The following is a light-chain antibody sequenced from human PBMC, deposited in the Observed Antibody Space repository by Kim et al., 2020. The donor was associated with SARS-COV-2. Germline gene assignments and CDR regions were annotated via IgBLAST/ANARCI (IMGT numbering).Light chain of an antibody. Sequence: SYELTQPPSVSVSPGQTASVTCSGNNLADKYVCWYQQKPGQSPVLILYQDTKRPSGIPERFSGSNSGKTATLTISGTQAMDEADYYCQAWDSTTAVFGTGTKVTVL. V-gene: IGLV3-1*01. CDR3: QAWDSTTAV. CDR2: QDT. CDR1: NLADKY. J-gene: IGLJ1*01.